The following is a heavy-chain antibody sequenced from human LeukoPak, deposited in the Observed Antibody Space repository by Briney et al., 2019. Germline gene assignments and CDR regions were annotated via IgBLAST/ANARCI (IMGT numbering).Heavy chain of an antibody. CDR3: AKHMRATNTYSFFGLDV. CDR2: INWNGGGT. CDR1: GFTFKDYG. D-gene: IGHD1-26*01. J-gene: IGHJ6*02. V-gene: IGHV3-9*01. Sequence: PGGSLTLSCAATGFTFKDYGMHWVRQPPGKGLEWVSSINWNGGGTDYADSVKGRFTISRHNAKNSPYLQVSSLMTEDTALYYCAKHMRATNTYSFFGLDVWGQGTTVTVSS.